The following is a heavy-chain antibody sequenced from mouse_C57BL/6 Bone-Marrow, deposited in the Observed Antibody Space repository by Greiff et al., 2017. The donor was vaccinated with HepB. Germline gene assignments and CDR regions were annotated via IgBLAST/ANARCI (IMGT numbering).Heavy chain of an antibody. D-gene: IGHD2-5*01. CDR3: ARGGYSNYDAMDY. Sequence: QVQLQQPGAELVMPGASVKLSCKASGYTFTSYWMHWVKQRPGQGLEWIGEIDPSDSYTNYNQKFKGKSTLTGDKSSSTAYMQLSSLTSEDSAVYYCARGGYSNYDAMDYWGQGTSVTVSS. CDR2: IDPSDSYT. CDR1: GYTFTSYW. V-gene: IGHV1-69*01. J-gene: IGHJ4*01.